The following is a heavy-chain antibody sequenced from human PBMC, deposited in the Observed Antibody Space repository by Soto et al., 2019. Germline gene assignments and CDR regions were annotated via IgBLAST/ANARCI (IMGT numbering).Heavy chain of an antibody. J-gene: IGHJ4*02. Sequence: SVKVSCKASGYTFTYRYLHWVRQAPGQALEWMGWITPFNGNTNYAQKFQDRVTITRDRSMSTAYMELSSLRSEDTAMYYCASGSPTVVTPDSHFDYWGQGTLVTVSS. CDR1: GYTFTYRY. CDR3: ASGSPTVVTPDSHFDY. V-gene: IGHV1-45*02. CDR2: ITPFNGNT. D-gene: IGHD4-17*01.